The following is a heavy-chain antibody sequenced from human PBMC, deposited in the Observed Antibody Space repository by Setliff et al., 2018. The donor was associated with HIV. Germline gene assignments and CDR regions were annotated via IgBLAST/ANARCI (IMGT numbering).Heavy chain of an antibody. Sequence: PSETLSLTCSVSGGSLQGYYWSWIRQPAGKGLQWIGRIYYVGWSKYNPSPEDRVTMSVDTSNNQFSLSLTSVTAADTAVYYCVRSIHGGGSEPFDTWGQGILVTVSS. CDR3: VRSIHGGGSEPFDT. J-gene: IGHJ5*02. CDR2: IYYVGWS. CDR1: GGSLQGYY. V-gene: IGHV4-4*07. D-gene: IGHD3-10*01.